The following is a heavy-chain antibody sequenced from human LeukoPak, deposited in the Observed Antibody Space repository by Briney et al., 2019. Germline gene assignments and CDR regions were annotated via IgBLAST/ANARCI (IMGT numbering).Heavy chain of an antibody. J-gene: IGHJ4*02. CDR1: GGSFSGYY. Sequence: SETLSLTCAVYGGSFSGYYWSWIRQPPGKGLEWIGEINHSGSTNYNPSLKSRVTISVDTSKNQFSLKLSSATAADTAVYYCAGEERDGYNIDYWGQGTLVTVSS. CDR3: AGEERDGYNIDY. CDR2: INHSGST. D-gene: IGHD5-24*01. V-gene: IGHV4-34*01.